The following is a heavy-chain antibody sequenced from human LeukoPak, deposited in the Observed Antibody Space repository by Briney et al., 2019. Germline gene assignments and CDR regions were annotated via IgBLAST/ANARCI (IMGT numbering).Heavy chain of an antibody. J-gene: IGHJ4*02. CDR2: ISAYNGNT. CDR3: ARDPGANYFDH. Sequence: ASVKVSCKASGYTFTSYGISWVRQAPGQGLEWMGWISAYNGNTNYAQKLQGRVTMTRDTSVTTAYMELSRLRSDDTAVYYCARDPGANYFDHWGQGTLVTVSS. CDR1: GYTFTSYG. V-gene: IGHV1-18*01.